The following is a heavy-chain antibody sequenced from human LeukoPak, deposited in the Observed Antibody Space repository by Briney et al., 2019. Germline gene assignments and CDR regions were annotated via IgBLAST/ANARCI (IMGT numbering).Heavy chain of an antibody. Sequence: SGGSLRLSCAASGFTFRSYAMSWVRQAPGKGLEWVSTFSGSDPTTYYADSVQGRFTISRDNSKNTLYLQMNSLRAEDTAVYYCAELGITMIGGVWGKGTTVTISS. D-gene: IGHD3-10*02. CDR3: AELGITMIGGV. J-gene: IGHJ6*04. CDR2: FSGSDPTT. V-gene: IGHV3-23*01. CDR1: GFTFRSYA.